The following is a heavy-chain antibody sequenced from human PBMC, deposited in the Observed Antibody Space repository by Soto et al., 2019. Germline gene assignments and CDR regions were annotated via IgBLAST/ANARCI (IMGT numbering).Heavy chain of an antibody. Sequence: GGSLRLSCAASGFTVSNNYMSWVRQAPGKGLEWVSVIYSGGSTYYADSVKGRFTISRDNSKNTLYLQMNSLRAEDTAVYYCAKDLREMATIRPDYWGQGILVTVSS. CDR1: GFTVSNNY. J-gene: IGHJ4*02. V-gene: IGHV3-66*01. CDR3: AKDLREMATIRPDY. CDR2: IYSGGST. D-gene: IGHD5-12*01.